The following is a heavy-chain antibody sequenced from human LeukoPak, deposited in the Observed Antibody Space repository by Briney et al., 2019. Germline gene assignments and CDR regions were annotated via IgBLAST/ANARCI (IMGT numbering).Heavy chain of an antibody. CDR3: AKVFSLQYQLPYFDY. Sequence: PGGSLRLSCAASGFTFSSYGMHWVRQAPAKGLEWVAVISYDGSNKYYADSVKGRFTISRDNSKNTLYLQMNSLRAEDTAVYYCAKVFSLQYQLPYFDYWGQGTLVTVSS. J-gene: IGHJ4*02. CDR2: ISYDGSNK. CDR1: GFTFSSYG. V-gene: IGHV3-30*18. D-gene: IGHD2-2*01.